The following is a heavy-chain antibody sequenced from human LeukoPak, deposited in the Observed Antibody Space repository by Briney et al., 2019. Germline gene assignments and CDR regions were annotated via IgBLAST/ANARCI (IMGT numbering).Heavy chain of an antibody. J-gene: IGHJ4*02. CDR3: ARDLYDFWSGSFDY. V-gene: IGHV3-20*04. D-gene: IGHD3-3*01. CDR1: GFTFDDYG. CDR2: INWNGGST. Sequence: GGSLRLSCAASGFTFDDYGMSWVRQAPGKGLEWVSGINWNGGSTAYADSVKGRFTISRDNAKNSLYLQMNSLRAEDTAVYYCARDLYDFWSGSFDYWGQGTLVTVSS.